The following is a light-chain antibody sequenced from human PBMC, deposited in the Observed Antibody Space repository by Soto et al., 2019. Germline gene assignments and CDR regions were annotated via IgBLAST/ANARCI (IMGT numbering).Light chain of an antibody. CDR3: QQYNSYPEA. Sequence: IQVTRSPSTLTVYIGDRVTITCRASPTISSWLAWYQQKPGQAPKLLIYRASTRESGVPSRFSGSGSGTEFTLTISSLQPEDFATYYCQQYNSYPEAFGQGTKVDIK. CDR1: PTISSW. J-gene: IGKJ1*01. V-gene: IGKV1-5*03. CDR2: RAS.